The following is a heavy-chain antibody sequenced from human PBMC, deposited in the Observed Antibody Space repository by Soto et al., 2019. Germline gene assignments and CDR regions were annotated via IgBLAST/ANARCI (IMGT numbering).Heavy chain of an antibody. Sequence: ASVKVSCKASGYTFTGYYIHWVRQAPGQGLEWMGWINPNSGGTNSAQTFQGRVTMTRDTSISTAYMELRRLRPDETAVYYSARAMVRCSTTSCLFPTGYWGQGTLVTVSS. V-gene: IGHV1-2*02. CDR2: INPNSGGT. J-gene: IGHJ4*02. CDR1: GYTFTGYY. D-gene: IGHD2-2*01. CDR3: ARAMVRCSTTSCLFPTGY.